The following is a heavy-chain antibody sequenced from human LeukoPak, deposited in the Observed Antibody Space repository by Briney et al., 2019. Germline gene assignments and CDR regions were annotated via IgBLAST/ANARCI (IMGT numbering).Heavy chain of an antibody. V-gene: IGHV3-7*04. CDR3: ARVGKNGWDFDN. CDR1: GFTYCAFR. J-gene: IGHJ4*02. CDR2: IIEGGDLK. Sequence: GGPLRHLCSASGFTYCAFRMIGLRAPTEKGLAGGANIIEGGDLKQYVASVKGRFTICQDNTQNLLYVQMRSLSADDAALYYCARVGKNGWDFDNWGQGTLGTVSS. D-gene: IGHD6-19*01.